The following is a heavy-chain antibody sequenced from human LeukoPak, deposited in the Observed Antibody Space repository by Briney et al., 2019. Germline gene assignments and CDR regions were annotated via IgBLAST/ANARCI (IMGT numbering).Heavy chain of an antibody. CDR2: ISAYNGNT. D-gene: IGHD3-16*01. Sequence: ASVKVSFKASGYTFTSYGISWVRQAPGQGGEWMGWISAYNGNTNYAQKLQGRGTMTTDTSTSTAYMELRSLRSDDTAVYYCARDWQDGKWGYFDYWGQGTLVTVSS. V-gene: IGHV1-18*01. J-gene: IGHJ4*02. CDR3: ARDWQDGKWGYFDY. CDR1: GYTFTSYG.